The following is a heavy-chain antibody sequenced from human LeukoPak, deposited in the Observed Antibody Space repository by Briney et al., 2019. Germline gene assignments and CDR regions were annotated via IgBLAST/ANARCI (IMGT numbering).Heavy chain of an antibody. Sequence: PGGSLRLSCAASGFTFSSYQMNWVRQAPGKGLEWVSYISASGDTIFYADSVKGRFTISRDNAKNSLYLQMNSLRAEDTAVYYCAGYTDYWGQGTLVTVPS. CDR3: AGYTDY. CDR2: ISASGDTI. D-gene: IGHD3-16*02. V-gene: IGHV3-48*03. CDR1: GFTFSSYQ. J-gene: IGHJ4*02.